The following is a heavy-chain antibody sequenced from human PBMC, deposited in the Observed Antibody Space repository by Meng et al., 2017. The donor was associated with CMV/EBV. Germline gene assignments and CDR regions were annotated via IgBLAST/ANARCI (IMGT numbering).Heavy chain of an antibody. V-gene: IGHV3-21*01. CDR2: VSSSSIYI. Sequence: GGSLRLSCAASGFSFSAYSMNWVRQAPGKGLEWVSAVSSSSIYIYHADSVKGRFTISRDNAKNSLYLQMNSLRAEDTAVYYCAKDTIFGVDLNYYGMDVWGQGTTVTVSS. CDR1: GFSFSAYS. CDR3: AKDTIFGVDLNYYGMDV. D-gene: IGHD3-3*01. J-gene: IGHJ6*02.